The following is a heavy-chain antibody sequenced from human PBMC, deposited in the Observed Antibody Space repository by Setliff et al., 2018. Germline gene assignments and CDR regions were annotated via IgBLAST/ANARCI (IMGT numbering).Heavy chain of an antibody. Sequence: GGSLRLSCAASTFTLGTYSMHWVRQAPGKGLAWVSSISPYSDYIYYADSVKGRFTISRDNAKSSLYLQMNSLRAEDTAVYYCANHSPARRSPAGTALDSWGQGTLVTVSS. J-gene: IGHJ4*02. D-gene: IGHD6-19*01. V-gene: IGHV3-21*01. CDR2: ISPYSDYI. CDR1: TFTLGTYS. CDR3: ANHSPARRSPAGTALDS.